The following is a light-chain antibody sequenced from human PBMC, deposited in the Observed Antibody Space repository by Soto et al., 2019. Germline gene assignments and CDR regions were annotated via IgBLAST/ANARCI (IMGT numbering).Light chain of an antibody. CDR3: QQRSNWYT. CDR2: HAS. V-gene: IGKV3-11*01. Sequence: DIVVTQSPATLSLSPGQRATLSCRTSQSVTNYLAWYQQKPGQAPRLLIYHASNRATGIPARFSGSGSGTDFTLTISSLEPEDSAVYYCQQRSNWYTFGQGTKLEIK. CDR1: QSVTNY. J-gene: IGKJ2*01.